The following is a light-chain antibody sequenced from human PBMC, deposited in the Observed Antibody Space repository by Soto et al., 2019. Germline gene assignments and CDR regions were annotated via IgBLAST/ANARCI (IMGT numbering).Light chain of an antibody. J-gene: IGKJ2*01. V-gene: IGKV3-15*01. CDR3: QQYNNWPPYT. CDR2: GAS. CDR1: QNIGSN. Sequence: EVVMKQSPATLSAAPGERIILSCRASQNIGSNLAWYQQRPGQPPRLLRYGASTRATETPARFSGSGPATDFTLTISSLQSEDFAVYYCQQYNNWPPYTFGQGTKLEIK.